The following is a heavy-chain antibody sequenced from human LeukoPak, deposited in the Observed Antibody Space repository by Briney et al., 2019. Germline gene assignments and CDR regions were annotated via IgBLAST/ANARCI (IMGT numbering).Heavy chain of an antibody. CDR1: GGSISTYY. D-gene: IGHD5-18*01. V-gene: IGHV4-59*01. CDR3: ARVGTRAMAGPIDY. J-gene: IGHJ4*02. Sequence: TSETLSLTCTVSGGSISTYYWSWIRQPPGKGLEWIGNIHYSGSTNYNPSLKSRVTISVDTSKNQFSLKLSSVTAADTAVYYCARVGTRAMAGPIDYWGQGTLVTVSS. CDR2: IHYSGST.